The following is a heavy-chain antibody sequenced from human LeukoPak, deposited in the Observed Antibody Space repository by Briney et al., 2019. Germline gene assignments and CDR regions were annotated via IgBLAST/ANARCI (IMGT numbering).Heavy chain of an antibody. D-gene: IGHD3-16*01. CDR2: INPNSGGT. Sequence: ASVKVSCKASGYTFTGYYMHWVRQAPGQGLEWMGWINPNSGGTNYAQKFQGRVTMTRDTSISTAYMELSSLRSEDTAVYYCARGERLRLGDYMDVWGKGTTVTISS. J-gene: IGHJ6*03. CDR3: ARGERLRLGDYMDV. V-gene: IGHV1-2*02. CDR1: GYTFTGYY.